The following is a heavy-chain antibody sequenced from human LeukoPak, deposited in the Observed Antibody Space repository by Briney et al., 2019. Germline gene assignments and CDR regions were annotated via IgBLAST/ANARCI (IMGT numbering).Heavy chain of an antibody. V-gene: IGHV3-48*03. CDR1: GFTFSSYE. D-gene: IGHD3-10*01. Sequence: GGSLRLSCAASGFTFSSYEMNWVRQAPGKGLEWVSYISSSGSTIYYADSVKGRFTISRDNAKNSPYLQMNSLRAEDTAVYYCARGLLLWFGELLPPSDYWGQGTLVTVSS. J-gene: IGHJ4*02. CDR2: ISSSGSTI. CDR3: ARGLLLWFGELLPPSDY.